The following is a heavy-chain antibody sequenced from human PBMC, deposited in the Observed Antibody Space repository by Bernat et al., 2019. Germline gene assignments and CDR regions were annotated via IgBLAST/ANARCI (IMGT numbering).Heavy chain of an antibody. CDR3: ARLQLGPQRFIDY. J-gene: IGHJ4*02. V-gene: IGHV3-23*01. D-gene: IGHD6-6*01. CDR1: GFTFSSYA. Sequence: EVQLLESGGGLVQPGGSLRLSCAASGFTFSSYAMSWVRQAPGKGLEWVSAISGSGGSTYYADSVKGRFTISRDNSKNTLYLQMNSLRAEDTAVYYCARLQLGPQRFIDYWGQGTQVTVSS. CDR2: ISGSGGST.